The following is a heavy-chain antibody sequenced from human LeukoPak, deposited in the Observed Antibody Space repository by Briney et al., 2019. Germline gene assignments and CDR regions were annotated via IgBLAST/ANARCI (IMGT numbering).Heavy chain of an antibody. V-gene: IGHV3-48*03. CDR3: ARKTVGAKNLFDP. J-gene: IGHJ5*02. CDR1: GFTFSSYE. CDR2: ISPSAGAI. D-gene: IGHD1-26*01. Sequence: PGGSLRLSCAASGFTFSSYEMNWFRQAPGKGLEWVSYISPSAGAIYYADSVKGRFTISRDHAKNSLYLQMNSLRAEDSAVYYCARKTVGAKNLFDPWGQGTLVTVSS.